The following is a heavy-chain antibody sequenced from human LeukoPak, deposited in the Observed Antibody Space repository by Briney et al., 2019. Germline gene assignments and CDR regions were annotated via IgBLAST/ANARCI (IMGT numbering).Heavy chain of an antibody. D-gene: IGHD5-12*01. Sequence: QSGGSLRLSCAASGFTFSSYWMSWVRQAPGKGLEWVANIKQDGSEKYYVDSVKGRFTISRDNAKNSLYLQMNSLRAEDTAVYYCAHAFSGYDTMLHDYWGQGTLVTVSS. CDR1: GFTFSSYW. CDR3: AHAFSGYDTMLHDY. V-gene: IGHV3-7*01. CDR2: IKQDGSEK. J-gene: IGHJ4*02.